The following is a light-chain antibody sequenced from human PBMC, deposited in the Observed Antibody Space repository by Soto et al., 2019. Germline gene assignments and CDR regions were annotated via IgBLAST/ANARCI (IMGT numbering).Light chain of an antibody. V-gene: IGLV3-21*04. CDR3: QVWYIMTDNDV. CDR1: NIGNKR. Sequence: SYELTQSPSVSVAPEKTATITCGGNNIGNKRVHGYRQKPSQAPVLLISYDSDRPSGIPERFSGSNSGNTATRTISRVEAGDEAGDYCQVWYIMTDNDVFGSGTKLTVL. J-gene: IGLJ1*01. CDR2: YDS.